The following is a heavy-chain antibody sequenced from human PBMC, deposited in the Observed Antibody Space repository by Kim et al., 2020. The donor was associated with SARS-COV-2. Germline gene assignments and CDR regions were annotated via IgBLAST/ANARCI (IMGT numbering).Heavy chain of an antibody. CDR1: GFTFSAYG. CDR3: ARAGYRHTGDVAFDV. J-gene: IGHJ3*01. CDR2: IWHDGGNK. D-gene: IGHD7-27*01. Sequence: GGSLRLSCAASGFTFSAYGMHWVRQAPGKGLEWVATIWHDGGNKFYVDSVKGRFTISRDNSRNTLYLQMNSLRAEDTALYYCARAGYRHTGDVAFDVWGQGTMVTVSS. V-gene: IGHV3-33*08.